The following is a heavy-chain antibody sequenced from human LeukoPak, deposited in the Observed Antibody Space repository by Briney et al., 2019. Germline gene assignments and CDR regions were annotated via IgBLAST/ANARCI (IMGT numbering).Heavy chain of an antibody. CDR3: ARDSGTTGEVKFDP. CDR2: INLRGST. Sequence: SETLSLTCAVYGGSFNDYYWNWIRQPPGKGLEWIGEINLRGSTTYNPSLKSRVTMSVDTSKNQFSLKLSSVTAADTAVYYCARDSGTTGEVKFDPWGQGTLVTVSS. V-gene: IGHV4-34*01. J-gene: IGHJ5*02. CDR1: GGSFNDYY. D-gene: IGHD3-10*01.